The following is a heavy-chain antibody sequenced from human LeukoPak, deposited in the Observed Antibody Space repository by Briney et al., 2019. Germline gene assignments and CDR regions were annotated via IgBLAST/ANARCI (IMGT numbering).Heavy chain of an antibody. J-gene: IGHJ5*02. CDR2: ISAYNGNT. CDR3: ARADILTGYYPVDP. Sequence: GASVKVSCKASGYTFTSYGISWVRQAPGQGLEWMGWISAYNGNTNYAQKLQGRVTMTTDTSTSTAYMELRGLRSDDTAVYYCARADILTGYYPVDPWGQGTLVTVSS. V-gene: IGHV1-18*01. CDR1: GYTFTSYG. D-gene: IGHD3-9*01.